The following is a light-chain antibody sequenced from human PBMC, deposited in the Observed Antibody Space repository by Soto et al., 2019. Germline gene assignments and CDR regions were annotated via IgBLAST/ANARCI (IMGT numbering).Light chain of an antibody. CDR2: DAS. V-gene: IGKV1-33*01. Sequence: DIQMTQSPSSLSASVGDRVTISCQASQDIRNYLNWYQQKPGKAPKLLIYDASSLEAGVPSRFSGSGSWTDFTFTINSLQPEDIATYYCQHYDNLRLFTFGQGTKLE. CDR3: QHYDNLRLFT. J-gene: IGKJ2*01. CDR1: QDIRNY.